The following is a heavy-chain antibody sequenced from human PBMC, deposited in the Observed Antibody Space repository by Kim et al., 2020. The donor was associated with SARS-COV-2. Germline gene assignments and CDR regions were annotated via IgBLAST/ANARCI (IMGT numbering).Heavy chain of an antibody. Sequence: GGSLRLSCAASGFTFDDYAMHWVRQAPGKGLEWVSGISWNSGSIGYADSVKGRFTISRDNAKNSLYLQMNSLRAEDTALYYCAKDSTPFVDNLDYWGQGTLVTVSS. J-gene: IGHJ4*02. V-gene: IGHV3-9*01. CDR1: GFTFDDYA. D-gene: IGHD5-12*01. CDR2: ISWNSGSI. CDR3: AKDSTPFVDNLDY.